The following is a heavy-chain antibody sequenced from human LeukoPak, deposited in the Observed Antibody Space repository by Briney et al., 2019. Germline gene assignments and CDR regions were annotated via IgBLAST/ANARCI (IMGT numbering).Heavy chain of an antibody. CDR3: AKDRTYDYGTYDAFDI. D-gene: IGHD4-17*01. J-gene: IGHJ3*02. CDR2: ISYDGSNK. CDR1: GFTFDSYG. V-gene: IGHV3-30*18. Sequence: ESGRSLILSCAASGFTFDSYGMHWVRQAPGKGLEWVAVISYDGSNKYYVDSVKGRFTISRDNSKNTLYLQMNSLRPEDTAVYYCAKDRTYDYGTYDAFDIWGPGTMVTVSS.